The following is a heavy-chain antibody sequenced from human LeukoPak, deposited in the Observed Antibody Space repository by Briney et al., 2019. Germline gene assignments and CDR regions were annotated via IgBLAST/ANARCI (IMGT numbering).Heavy chain of an antibody. Sequence: PGGPPIVSCATSGVTFSSYEMNWVRRAPGKGLEWVSYISSSGSTIYYADSVKGRFTISRDNAKNSLYLQMNSLRAEDTAVYYCARDGYSENDYWGQGTLVTVSS. CDR1: GVTFSSYE. CDR3: ARDGYSENDY. J-gene: IGHJ4*02. D-gene: IGHD5-18*01. CDR2: ISSSGSTI. V-gene: IGHV3-48*03.